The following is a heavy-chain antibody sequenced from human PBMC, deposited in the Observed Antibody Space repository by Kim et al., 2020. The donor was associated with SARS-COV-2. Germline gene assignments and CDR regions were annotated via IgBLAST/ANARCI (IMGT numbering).Heavy chain of an antibody. J-gene: IGHJ4*02. CDR3: ARIEYGDYSYYFDY. D-gene: IGHD4-17*01. Sequence: GGSLRLSCAASGFTVSSNYMSWVRQAPGKGLEWVSVIYSGGSTYYADSVKGRFTISRDNSKNTLYLQMNSLRAEDTAVYYCARIEYGDYSYYFDYWGQGTLVTVSS. V-gene: IGHV3-53*01. CDR2: IYSGGST. CDR1: GFTVSSNY.